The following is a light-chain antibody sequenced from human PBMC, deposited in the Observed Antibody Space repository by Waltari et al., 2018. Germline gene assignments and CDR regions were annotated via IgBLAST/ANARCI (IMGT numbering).Light chain of an antibody. J-gene: IGLJ1*01. V-gene: IGLV2-14*03. CDR1: SSDVGGYKS. CDR2: DVT. Sequence: QSALTQAASVSGSPGQSIPISCTATSSDVGGYKSVSWYQQPPGKAPKVLIYDVTNRPSGVSNRFSGSKSGNTASLTISGLQAEDEADYYCSAYTRSGTYVFGTGTKVTVL. CDR3: SAYTRSGTYV.